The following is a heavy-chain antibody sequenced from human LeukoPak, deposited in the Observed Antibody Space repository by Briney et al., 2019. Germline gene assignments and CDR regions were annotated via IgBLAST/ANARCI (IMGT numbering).Heavy chain of an antibody. J-gene: IGHJ6*03. V-gene: IGHV3-30*03. CDR3: ARGERHYDFWSGYSPSYYMDV. Sequence: GRSLRLSCAASGFIFSSYGMHWVRQAPGKGLEWVAVISYDGSNKYYADSVRGRFTISRDNSKNTLYLQMNSLRAEDTAVYYCARGERHYDFWSGYSPSYYMDVWGKGTTVTVSS. CDR2: ISYDGSNK. CDR1: GFIFSSYG. D-gene: IGHD3-3*01.